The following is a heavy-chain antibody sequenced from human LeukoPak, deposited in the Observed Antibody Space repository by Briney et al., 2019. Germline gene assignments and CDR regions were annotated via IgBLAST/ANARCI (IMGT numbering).Heavy chain of an antibody. CDR2: ISDSSDFT. CDR1: GFTFSDFF. CDR3: ARALYGSGSYSTY. D-gene: IGHD3-10*01. Sequence: AGSLRLSCAASGFTFSDFFMTWIRQAPGKGPEWVSYISDSSDFTAYSDSVEGRFTIARDNARNSLYLQMNSLRAEDTAVYYCARALYGSGSYSTYWGQGTLVTVSS. J-gene: IGHJ4*02. V-gene: IGHV3-11*05.